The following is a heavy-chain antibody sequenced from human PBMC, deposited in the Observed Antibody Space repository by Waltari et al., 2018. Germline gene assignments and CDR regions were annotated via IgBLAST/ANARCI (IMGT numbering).Heavy chain of an antibody. CDR3: ARDRGRGLYLES. Sequence: QLQMQQSGPGLVKLWESLSLTCDVSGDSRSSTSFWSGVRQSPGKGVEWTGQGHRSGRTNSNPSAPRRVAMSLDTANSLCAPKAPSPTAADPAIYYCARDRGRGLYLESWGQGILVTVSP. D-gene: IGHD2-15*01. CDR1: GDSRSSTSF. J-gene: IGHJ4*02. CDR2: GHRSGRT. V-gene: IGHV4-4*02.